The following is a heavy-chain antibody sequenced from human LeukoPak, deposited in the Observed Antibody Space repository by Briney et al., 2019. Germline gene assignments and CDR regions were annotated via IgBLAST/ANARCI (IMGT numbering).Heavy chain of an antibody. CDR3: AKDVGPSSGFYPIDY. D-gene: IGHD3-22*01. J-gene: IGHJ4*02. V-gene: IGHV3-9*01. CDR2: ISWNGGSI. CDR1: GLTFDNYA. Sequence: PGGSLRLSCAASGLTFDNYAMHWVRQAPGKGLEWVAGISWNGGSIDYADSLKGRFTISRDNANNSLYLQMNSLRAEDTALYYCAKDVGPSSGFYPIDYWGQGTLVTVSS.